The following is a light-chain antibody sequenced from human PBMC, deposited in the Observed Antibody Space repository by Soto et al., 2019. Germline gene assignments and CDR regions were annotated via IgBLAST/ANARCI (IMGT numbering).Light chain of an antibody. J-gene: IGLJ3*02. V-gene: IGLV2-8*01. CDR3: NSYAGSKGV. Sequence: QSALTQPPSASGSPGQSVTISCTGTSSDIGGYNYVSWYQQHPGKAPKLIIYEVNKRPSGVPDRFSGSKSGNTASLTVSGLQAEDEADYYCNSYAGSKGVFGGGTKVTVL. CDR1: SSDIGGYNY. CDR2: EVN.